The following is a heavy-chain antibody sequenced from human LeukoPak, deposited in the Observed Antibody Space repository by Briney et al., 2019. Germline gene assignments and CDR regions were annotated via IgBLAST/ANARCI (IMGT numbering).Heavy chain of an antibody. J-gene: IGHJ4*02. CDR3: AKDFRIGYSAHFDY. Sequence: GGSLRLSCVGSGFTFRSHAMSWVRQAPEKGLEFVSGIYEDGGTTYYADSVKGRFSISRDNSKNTLYLQMDSLRGEDTAVYYCAKDFRIGYSAHFDYWGQGALVTVSS. V-gene: IGHV3-23*01. CDR1: GFTFRSHA. D-gene: IGHD2-21*01. CDR2: IYEDGGTT.